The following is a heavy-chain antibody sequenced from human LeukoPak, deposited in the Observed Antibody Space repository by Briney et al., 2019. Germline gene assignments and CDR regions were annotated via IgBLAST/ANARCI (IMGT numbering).Heavy chain of an antibody. D-gene: IGHD6-6*01. Sequence: ASVKVSRKASGYTFTSYDINWVRQATGQGPEWMGWMNPNSGNTGYAQKFQGRVTMTRNTSISTAYMELSSLRSEDTAVYYCARGRQARSVYWLDPWGQGTLVTVSS. CDR1: GYTFTSYD. CDR3: ARGRQARSVYWLDP. J-gene: IGHJ5*02. V-gene: IGHV1-8*01. CDR2: MNPNSGNT.